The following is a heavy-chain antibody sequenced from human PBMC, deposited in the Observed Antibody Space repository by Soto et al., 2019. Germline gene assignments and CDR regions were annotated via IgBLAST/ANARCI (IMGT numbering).Heavy chain of an antibody. CDR3: AKHVSHASSIHQ. CDR1: GGTFSSDS. Sequence: SEKVSCKASGGTFSSDSISWVRQAPGQGLEWMGRIIPILGVADYAQKFRGRVTITADKSTSTAYMELSSLRSEDTAVYYCAKHVSHASSIHQWGRGTLVTVSS. D-gene: IGHD2-2*01. CDR2: IIPILGVA. J-gene: IGHJ4*02. V-gene: IGHV1-69*02.